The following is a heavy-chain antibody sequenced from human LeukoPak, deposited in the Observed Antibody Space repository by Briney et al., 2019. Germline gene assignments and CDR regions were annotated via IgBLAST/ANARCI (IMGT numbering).Heavy chain of an antibody. D-gene: IGHD5-18*01. J-gene: IGHJ4*02. V-gene: IGHV3-74*01. CDR3: ARGGGYSYGSFDY. Sequence: GGSLRLSCAASGIIFSNYWMHWVRQAPGKGLVWVSRINRDGSSTSYADSVKGRFTISRDNAKNTLYLQMNSLRAEDTAAYYCARGGGYSYGSFDYWGQGTLVTVSS. CDR1: GIIFSNYW. CDR2: INRDGSST.